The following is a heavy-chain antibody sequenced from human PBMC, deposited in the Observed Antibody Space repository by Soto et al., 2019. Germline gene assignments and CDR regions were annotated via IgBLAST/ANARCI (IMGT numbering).Heavy chain of an antibody. D-gene: IGHD4-4*01. CDR2: MYSGGST. J-gene: IGHJ5*02. V-gene: IGHV3-53*02. CDR3: ARAISVMSTWFDP. Sequence: EVRLVETGGGVIQPGGSLRLSCTASGFTVGSSYMSWVRQAPGKGPEWVSVMYSGGSTYYADSVKGRFTMSRDNSKKTLYLQMNSLRADDTAVYFCARAISVMSTWFDPWGQGTLVTVSS. CDR1: GFTVGSSY.